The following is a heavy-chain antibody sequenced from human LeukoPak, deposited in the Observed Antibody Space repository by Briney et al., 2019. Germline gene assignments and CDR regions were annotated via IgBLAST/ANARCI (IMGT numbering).Heavy chain of an antibody. CDR1: GFTFSSYG. V-gene: IGHV3-30*02. CDR3: ASISSAYDYVWGSYRFFDY. CDR2: IRYDGSNK. J-gene: IGHJ4*02. Sequence: GGSLRLSCAASGFTFSSYGMHWVRQAPGKGLEWVAFIRYDGSNKYYADSVKGRFTISRDNSKNTLYLQMNSLRAEDTAVYYCASISSAYDYVWGSYRFFDYWGQGTLVTVSS. D-gene: IGHD3-16*02.